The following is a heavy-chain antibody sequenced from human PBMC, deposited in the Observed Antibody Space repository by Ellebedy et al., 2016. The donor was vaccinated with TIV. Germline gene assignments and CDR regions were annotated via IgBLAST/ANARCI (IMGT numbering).Heavy chain of an antibody. J-gene: IGHJ4*02. CDR3: ARDAPYSSGWYYFDY. CDR2: IYHSGST. Sequence: SETLSLXCAVSGGSISSGGYSWSWIRQPPGKGLEWIGYIYHSGSTYYNPSLKSRVTISVDRSKNQFSLKLSSVTAADTAVYYCARDAPYSSGWYYFDYWGQGTLVTVSS. CDR1: GGSISSGGYS. V-gene: IGHV4-30-2*01. D-gene: IGHD6-19*01.